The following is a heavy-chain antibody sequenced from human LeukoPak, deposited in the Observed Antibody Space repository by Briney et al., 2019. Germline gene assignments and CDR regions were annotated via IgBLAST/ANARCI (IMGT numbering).Heavy chain of an antibody. Sequence: PGGSLRLSCAASGFTFSSYWMYWVRQAPGKGLVWVSRINSDGSSTSYADSVKGRFTISRDNAKNTLYLQMNSLRAEDTAVYYCARDVGGYYGSGIRGWFDPWGQGTLVTVSS. D-gene: IGHD3-10*01. J-gene: IGHJ5*02. CDR2: INSDGSST. CDR1: GFTFSSYW. V-gene: IGHV3-74*01. CDR3: ARDVGGYYGSGIRGWFDP.